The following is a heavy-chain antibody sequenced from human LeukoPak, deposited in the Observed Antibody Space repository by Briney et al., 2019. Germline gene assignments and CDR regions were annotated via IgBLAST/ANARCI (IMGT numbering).Heavy chain of an antibody. CDR2: IYRTGST. CDR1: DYSISSGFY. Sequence: SETLSLTCSVSDYSISSGFYWGWVRQSPGKGLEWIGNIYRTGSTNYHPSLKSRVTISVDTSKNQFSLKLSSVTAADTAVYYCARAWGRYGANSRGMYYFDYWGQGTLVTVSS. J-gene: IGHJ4*02. D-gene: IGHD4-23*01. CDR3: ARAWGRYGANSRGMYYFDY. V-gene: IGHV4-38-2*02.